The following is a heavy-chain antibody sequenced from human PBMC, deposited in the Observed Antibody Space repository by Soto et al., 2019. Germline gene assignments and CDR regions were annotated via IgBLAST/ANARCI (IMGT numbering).Heavy chain of an antibody. CDR2: IIGGGGST. D-gene: IGHD7-27*01. J-gene: IGHJ4*02. CDR1: GFSLSSYA. V-gene: IGHV3-23*01. CDR3: ARDEDWGLHYFGY. Sequence: PGGSLRLSCAASGFSLSSYAMTWVRQAPGKGLEWVSAIIGGGGSTYYADSVKGRFTISRDNSKNTLYLQMNSLRAEDTAVYYCARDEDWGLHYFGYWGLGTLVTVSS.